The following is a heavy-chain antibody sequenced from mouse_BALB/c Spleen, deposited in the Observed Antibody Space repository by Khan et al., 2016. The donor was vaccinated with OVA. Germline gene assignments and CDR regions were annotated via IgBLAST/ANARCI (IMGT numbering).Heavy chain of an antibody. Sequence: QIQLVQSGPELKKPGETVKISCKASGYTFTNYGMNWVKKAPGRGLKWMGWINTYTGEPTYADDFKGRFVFSLETSASTAYLQINNLKNEDTATXFCASPTYFSYVMGYWGQGTSVTVSS. J-gene: IGHJ4*01. V-gene: IGHV9-3-1*01. D-gene: IGHD2-10*01. CDR1: GYTFTNYG. CDR2: INTYTGEP. CDR3: ASPTYFSYVMGY.